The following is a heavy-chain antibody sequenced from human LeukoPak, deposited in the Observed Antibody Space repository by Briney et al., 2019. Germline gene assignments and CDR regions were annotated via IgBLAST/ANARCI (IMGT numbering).Heavy chain of an antibody. J-gene: IGHJ4*02. CDR1: GYTSTGYY. V-gene: IGHV1-2*02. Sequence: ASVKVSCKASGYTSTGYYMHWVRQAPGQGLEWMGWINPNSGGTNYAQKFEGRVTMTRDTSISTAYMELSRLRSDDTAVYYCAREAYCGGDCYSGFDYWGQGTLVTVSS. CDR2: INPNSGGT. CDR3: AREAYCGGDCYSGFDY. D-gene: IGHD2-21*02.